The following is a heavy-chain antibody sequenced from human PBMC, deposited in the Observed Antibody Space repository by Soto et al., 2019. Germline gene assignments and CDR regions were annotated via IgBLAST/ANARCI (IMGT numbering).Heavy chain of an antibody. CDR3: AKVAYDASGSTNPHFDQ. V-gene: IGHV3-30*18. Sequence: SLRLSCAASGFTFGSYVMHWVRQAPGKGLEWVAFISYDGSKKNYVDSVKGRFTISRDNSMNTLYLQMNSLRAEDTAVYYCAKVAYDASGSTNPHFDQWGQGAPVTVSS. CDR1: GFTFGSYV. CDR2: ISYDGSKK. J-gene: IGHJ4*02. D-gene: IGHD3-22*01.